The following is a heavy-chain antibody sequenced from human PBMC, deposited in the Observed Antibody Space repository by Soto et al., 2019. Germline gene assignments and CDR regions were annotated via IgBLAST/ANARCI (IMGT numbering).Heavy chain of an antibody. CDR1: VGSFSGYY. J-gene: IGHJ5*02. Sequence: PSETLSLTCAVYVGSFSGYYWSWIRQPPGKGLEWIGSVYYNGFTYYNPSLKSRVTISVDTSKNQFSLKLTSVTAADTAVYYCARMGDFWSGPGELDPWGQGTLVTVSS. V-gene: IGHV4-34*01. D-gene: IGHD3-3*01. CDR3: ARMGDFWSGPGELDP. CDR2: VYYNGFT.